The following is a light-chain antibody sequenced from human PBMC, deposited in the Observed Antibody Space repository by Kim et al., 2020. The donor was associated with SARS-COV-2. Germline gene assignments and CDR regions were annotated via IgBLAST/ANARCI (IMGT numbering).Light chain of an antibody. CDR3: QQSYHTPRT. J-gene: IGKJ2*01. CDR2: AAS. CDR1: QYIINY. V-gene: IGKV1-39*01. Sequence: DIQMTQPPSSLSASVGDRATITCRSSQYIINYLNWYQQTPGKAPKLLIYAASTLKSGVPSRFSGSGSGTDFTLTISSLQPEDFAIYYCQQSYHTPRTFGQGTRLEIK.